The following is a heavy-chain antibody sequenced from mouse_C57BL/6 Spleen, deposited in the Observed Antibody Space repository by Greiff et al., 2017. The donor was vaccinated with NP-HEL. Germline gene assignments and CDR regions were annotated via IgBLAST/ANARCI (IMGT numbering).Heavy chain of an antibody. J-gene: IGHJ1*03. CDR1: GYTFTDYN. CDR2: INPNNGGT. CDR3: ARSGGLRRKSYWYFDV. Sequence: EVQLQQSGPELVKPGASVKIPCKASGYTFTDYNMDWVKQSHGKSLEWIGDINPNNGGTIYNQKFKGKATLTVDKSSSTAYMELRSLTSEDTAVYYGARSGGLRRKSYWYFDVWGTGTTVTVSS. D-gene: IGHD2-4*01. V-gene: IGHV1-18*01.